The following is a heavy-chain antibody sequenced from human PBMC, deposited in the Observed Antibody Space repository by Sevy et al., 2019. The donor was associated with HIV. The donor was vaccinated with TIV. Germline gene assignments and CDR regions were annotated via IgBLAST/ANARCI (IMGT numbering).Heavy chain of an antibody. Sequence: SETLSLTCAVYGGSFSGYYWSWIRQPPGKGLEWIGEINHGGSTNYNPSLKSRVTISVDTSKNQFSLKLSSVTAADTAVYYCARGFSSRIYYYYGMDVWGQGTTVTVSS. CDR3: ARGFSSRIYYYYGMDV. CDR1: GGSFSGYY. J-gene: IGHJ6*02. D-gene: IGHD6-13*01. V-gene: IGHV4-34*01. CDR2: INHGGST.